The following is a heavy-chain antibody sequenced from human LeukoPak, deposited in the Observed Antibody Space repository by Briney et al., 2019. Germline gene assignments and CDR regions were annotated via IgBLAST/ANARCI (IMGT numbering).Heavy chain of an antibody. J-gene: IGHJ4*02. CDR3: ARVGVGATSPFGY. V-gene: IGHV1-69*05. Sequence: SVKVSCKASGGTFSSYAISWVRQAPGQGLEWMGRIIPIFGTANYAQKFQGRVTITTDESTSTAYLELSSLRSEDTAVYYCARVGVGATSPFGYWGQGTLVTVSS. CDR2: IIPIFGTA. D-gene: IGHD1-26*01. CDR1: GGTFSSYA.